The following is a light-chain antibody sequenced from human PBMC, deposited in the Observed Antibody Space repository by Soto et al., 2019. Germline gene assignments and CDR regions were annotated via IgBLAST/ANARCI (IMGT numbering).Light chain of an antibody. CDR1: NIGRKS. CDR3: QVWDSPSDHVV. J-gene: IGLJ3*02. V-gene: IGLV3-21*04. Sequence: SYELTRRPSVSVAPGKTAGITCGGNNIGRKSVHWYQQKPGQAPVLVIFYDHDRPSGIPDRFSASNSGNTATLTISRVEVGDEADYYCQVWDSPSDHVVFGAGTKLTVL. CDR2: YDH.